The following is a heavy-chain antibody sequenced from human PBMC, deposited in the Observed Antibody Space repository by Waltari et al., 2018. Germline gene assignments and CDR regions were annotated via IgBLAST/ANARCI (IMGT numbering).Heavy chain of an antibody. CDR2: IYSGGST. CDR3: AAQLWPYAFDI. J-gene: IGHJ3*02. V-gene: IGHV3-53*01. CDR1: GFTVSSTY. D-gene: IGHD2-21*01. Sequence: EVQLVESGGGLIQPGGSLRLSCAASGFTVSSTYMSWVRQAPGKGLEWVSVIYSGGSTYYADSVKGRFTISRDNSKNTLYLQMNSLRAEDTAVYYCAAQLWPYAFDIWGQGTMVTVSS.